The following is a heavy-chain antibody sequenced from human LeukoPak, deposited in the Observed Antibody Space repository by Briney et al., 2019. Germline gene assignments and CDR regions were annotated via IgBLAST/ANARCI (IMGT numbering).Heavy chain of an antibody. V-gene: IGHV4-39*07. CDR3: ARPDCSSTSCYGWFDP. J-gene: IGHJ5*02. CDR1: GGSISSSSYY. CDR2: INHSGST. Sequence: SETLSLTCTVSGGSISSSSYYWSWIRQPPGKGLEWIGEINHSGSTNYNPSLKSRVTISVDTSRNQFSLKLSSVTAADTAVYYCARPDCSSTSCYGWFDPWGQGTLVTVSS. D-gene: IGHD2-2*01.